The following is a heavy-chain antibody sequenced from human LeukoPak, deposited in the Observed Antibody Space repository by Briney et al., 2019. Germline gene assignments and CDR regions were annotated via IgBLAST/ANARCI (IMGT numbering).Heavy chain of an antibody. CDR2: ISGDSSDI. CDR3: ARRGYSDSSGYDY. J-gene: IGHJ4*02. Sequence: GGSLRLSCATSGFTFKNYAMNWVRQAPGKGLEWVSSISGDSSDIYYADSVMGRSTTSRDNAKNSVYLQINSLRAEDTAIYYCARRGYSDSSGYDYWGQGTLVTVSS. CDR1: GFTFKNYA. D-gene: IGHD3-22*01. V-gene: IGHV3-21*01.